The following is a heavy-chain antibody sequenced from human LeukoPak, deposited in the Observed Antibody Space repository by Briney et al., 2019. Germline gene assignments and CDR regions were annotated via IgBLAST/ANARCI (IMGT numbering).Heavy chain of an antibody. D-gene: IGHD3-16*02. CDR2: IYYSGST. CDR3: ARSIMITFGGVIEDYFDY. CDR1: GGSISSYY. J-gene: IGHJ4*02. V-gene: IGHV4-59*08. Sequence: SETLSLTCTVSGGSISSYYWSWIRQPPGKGLEWIGYIYYSGSTNYNPSLKSRVTISVDTSKNQFSLKLSSVTAADTAVYCCARSIMITFGGVIEDYFDYWGQGTLVTVSS.